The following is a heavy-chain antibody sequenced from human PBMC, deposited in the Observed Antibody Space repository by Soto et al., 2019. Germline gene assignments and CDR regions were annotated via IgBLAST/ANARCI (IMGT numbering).Heavy chain of an antibody. Sequence: VKVSCKASGYTFTSYGISWVRQAPGQGLEWMGWISAYNGNTNYAQKLQGRVTMTTDTSTSTAYMELRSLRSDDTAVYYCARVRLPGRSRSSSDAYFDYWGQGTLVTVSS. CDR3: ARVRLPGRSRSSSDAYFDY. D-gene: IGHD6-13*01. J-gene: IGHJ4*02. CDR2: ISAYNGNT. V-gene: IGHV1-18*04. CDR1: GYTFTSYG.